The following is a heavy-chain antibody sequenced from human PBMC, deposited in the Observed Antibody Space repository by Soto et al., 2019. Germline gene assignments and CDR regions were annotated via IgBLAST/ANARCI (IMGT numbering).Heavy chain of an antibody. Sequence: QVQLQESGPGLLKPSGTLSLTCSVSGGSISSTNWWSWVRQPPGKGLEWIGEIYHSGSTNYNPSLKSRVTISVDKSKNQFSLKLSSVTAADTAVYYCARSYMIRGVANWFDPWGQGTLVTVSS. CDR1: GGSISSTNW. V-gene: IGHV4-4*02. J-gene: IGHJ5*02. CDR2: IYHSGST. D-gene: IGHD3-10*01. CDR3: ARSYMIRGVANWFDP.